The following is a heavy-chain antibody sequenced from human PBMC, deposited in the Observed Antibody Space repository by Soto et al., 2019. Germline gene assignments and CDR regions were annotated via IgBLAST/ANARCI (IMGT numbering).Heavy chain of an antibody. CDR2: ISGGGGST. Sequence: EVQLLETGGGLVQPGGSLRLSCAASGFTFSTYAMNWVRRAPGKGLEWVSAISGGGGSTYDADSVKGRVTISRDNSKNTLYLQMNSLRAEDTAVYYCAKVSLGALTFTDYYYYGLDVWGQGTTVTVSS. CDR3: AKVSLGALTFTDYYYYGLDV. CDR1: GFTFSTYA. V-gene: IGHV3-23*01. J-gene: IGHJ6*02. D-gene: IGHD1-26*01.